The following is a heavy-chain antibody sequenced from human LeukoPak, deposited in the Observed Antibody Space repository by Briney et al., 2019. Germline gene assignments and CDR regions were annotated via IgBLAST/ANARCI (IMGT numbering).Heavy chain of an antibody. V-gene: IGHV3-9*01. CDR3: AKGPRLLWFGELYDYFDY. CDR1: GFTFDDYA. CDR2: ISWNSGSI. Sequence: PGRSLRLSCAASGFTFDDYALHWVRQVPGKGLEWVSGISWNSGSIGYADSVKGRFTISRDNAKNSLYLQMNSLRAEDTALYYCAKGPRLLWFGELYDYFDYWGQGTLVTVSS. J-gene: IGHJ4*02. D-gene: IGHD3-10*01.